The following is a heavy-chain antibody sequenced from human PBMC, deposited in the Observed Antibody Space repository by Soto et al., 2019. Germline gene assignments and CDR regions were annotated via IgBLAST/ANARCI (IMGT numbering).Heavy chain of an antibody. J-gene: IGHJ4*02. Sequence: GSLRLSCAASGFTLSDYWMNWVRQAPGKGLVWLSRINTDGITTTYAESVKGRFTISRDSAKNTLYLQINSLRADEDSAVYYCARGRGSCSSASCYFDYWGQGTPVTVSS. CDR3: ARGRGSCSSASCYFDY. D-gene: IGHD2-2*01. CDR2: INTDGITT. CDR1: GFTLSDYW. V-gene: IGHV3-74*01.